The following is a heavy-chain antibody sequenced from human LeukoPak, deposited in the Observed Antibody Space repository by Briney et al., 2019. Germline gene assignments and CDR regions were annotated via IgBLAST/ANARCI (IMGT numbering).Heavy chain of an antibody. V-gene: IGHV3-11*01. CDR3: ARDRSLTMILGYFDY. J-gene: IGHJ4*02. CDR2: INGAGTTI. D-gene: IGHD3-22*01. Sequence: GGSLRLSCAASGFAFSDYYMTWIRQAPGKGLEWVAYINGAGTTIYSADSVKGRFTISRDNAKNSLYLQMNSLRAEDTAVYYCARDRSLTMILGYFDYWGQGTLVTVSS. CDR1: GFAFSDYY.